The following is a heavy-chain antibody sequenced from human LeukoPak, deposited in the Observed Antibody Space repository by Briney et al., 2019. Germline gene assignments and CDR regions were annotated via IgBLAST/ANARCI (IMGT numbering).Heavy chain of an antibody. D-gene: IGHD3-3*01. V-gene: IGHV4-34*01. Sequence: PSETLSLTCAVYGGSFSGYYWSWIRQPPGKGLEWIGEINHSGSTNYNPSLKSRVTISVDTSKNQFSLKLSSVTAADTAVYYCARGSVLRPPPNGFDYWGQGTLVTVSS. CDR3: ARGSVLRPPPNGFDY. J-gene: IGHJ4*02. CDR2: INHSGST. CDR1: GGSFSGYY.